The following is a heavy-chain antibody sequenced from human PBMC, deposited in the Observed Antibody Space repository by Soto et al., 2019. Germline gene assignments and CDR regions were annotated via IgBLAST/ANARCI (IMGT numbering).Heavy chain of an antibody. Sequence: ASVKVSCKASGYTFTSYGITWVRQAPGQGLEWIGWISAYNGNTKYAQKFQGRVTMTTDTSTSTAYMELRSLRSDDTAVYYCARDLGEQIVDYWRKGTRVSVSS. CDR1: GYTFTSYG. CDR3: ARDLGEQIVDY. CDR2: ISAYNGNT. J-gene: IGHJ4*02. V-gene: IGHV1-18*01. D-gene: IGHD1-26*01.